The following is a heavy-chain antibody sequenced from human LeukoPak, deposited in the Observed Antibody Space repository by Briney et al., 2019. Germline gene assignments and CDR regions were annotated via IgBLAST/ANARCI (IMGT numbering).Heavy chain of an antibody. CDR2: ISSSNTI. D-gene: IGHD6-19*01. CDR1: GFTFSGYI. CDR3: ARDQWLDY. V-gene: IGHV3-48*01. Sequence: GGSLRLSCAASGFTFSGYIMNWVRQAPGKGLEWVSFISSSNTIYYADSVKGRFTVSGDNAKNSLYLQMNSLRAEDTAVYYCARDQWLDYWGQGTLVTVSS. J-gene: IGHJ4*02.